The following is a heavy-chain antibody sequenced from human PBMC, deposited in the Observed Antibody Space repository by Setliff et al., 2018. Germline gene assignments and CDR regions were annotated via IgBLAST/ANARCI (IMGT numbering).Heavy chain of an antibody. CDR3: VRQTSHAGIVIPYYYYFYMDV. D-gene: IGHD1-1*01. Sequence: SETLSLTCAVSDFSVSSNYYWGWIRQPPGKGLEWVGRVSYSGSPYHNPSLKSRVSLSLDTSENQFSLTLTSVTAADAAVYYCVRQTSHAGIVIPYYYYFYMDVWGTGTTVTVSS. CDR2: VSYSGSP. V-gene: IGHV4-38-2*01. CDR1: DFSVSSNYY. J-gene: IGHJ6*03.